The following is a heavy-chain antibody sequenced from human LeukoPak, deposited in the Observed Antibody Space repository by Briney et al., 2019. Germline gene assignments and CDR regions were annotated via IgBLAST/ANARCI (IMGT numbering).Heavy chain of an antibody. CDR3: AKGAYDYIEIAYFEA. D-gene: IGHD5-12*01. J-gene: IGHJ4*02. CDR1: GFTSTNYA. CDR2: RIGSSGST. Sequence: GGPLTLSCPSTGFTSTNYAMNWVRPAPAKGLEGVSVRIGSSGSTGYADSVKGRFTISRDCSKNPLFLQMNSRRAEDTAIYYCAKGAYDYIEIAYFEAWGQGTLVTVSS. V-gene: IGHV3-23*01.